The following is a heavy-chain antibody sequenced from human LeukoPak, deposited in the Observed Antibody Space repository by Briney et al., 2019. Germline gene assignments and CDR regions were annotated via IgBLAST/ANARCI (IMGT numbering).Heavy chain of an antibody. J-gene: IGHJ4*02. CDR3: AKVGRDYGDFAVDY. CDR1: GFTFSGSA. V-gene: IGHV3-73*01. Sequence: GGSLRLSCAASGFTFSGSAMHWVRQASGKGLEWVGRIRGKANSYATAYAASVKGRFTISRDDSKSTAYLQMNSLRAEDTAVYYCAKVGRDYGDFAVDYWGQGTLGTVSS. D-gene: IGHD4-17*01. CDR2: IRGKANSYAT.